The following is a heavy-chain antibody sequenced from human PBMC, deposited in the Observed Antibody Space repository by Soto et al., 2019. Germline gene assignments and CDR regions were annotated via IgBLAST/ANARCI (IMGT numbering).Heavy chain of an antibody. CDR3: AREYTAWPLAYGLDV. J-gene: IGHJ6*02. CDR2: ISSRSDI. V-gene: IGHV3-21*02. D-gene: IGHD2-2*02. Sequence: EVQLVESGGGLVKPGGSLRLSCVGSGFTFSTYSINWVRQAPGKGLEWVSSISSRSDIYYADSVKGRFTSSRDNAKNSVSLQMNSLRAEDTAVYYCAREYTAWPLAYGLDVWGQGTTVTVSS. CDR1: GFTFSTYS.